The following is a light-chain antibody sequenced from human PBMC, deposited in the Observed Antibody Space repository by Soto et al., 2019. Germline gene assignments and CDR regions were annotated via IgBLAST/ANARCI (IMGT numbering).Light chain of an antibody. CDR2: GTS. J-gene: IGKJ1*01. Sequence: ELVLTQSPGTLSLSPGERATLSCRASQSVSSSYLAWYQQKPGQAPRLLIYGTSSRATGIPDRFSGSGSGRDFTLIISGLDPEDFAVYYCQEYGSSRTFGQGTKVEVK. V-gene: IGKV3-20*01. CDR1: QSVSSSY. CDR3: QEYGSSRT.